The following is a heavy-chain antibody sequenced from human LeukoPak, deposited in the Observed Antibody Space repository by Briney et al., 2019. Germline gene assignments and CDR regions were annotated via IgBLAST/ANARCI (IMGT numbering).Heavy chain of an antibody. CDR3: AKEQMAGAFDY. J-gene: IGHJ4*02. Sequence: PGRSLRLSCAASGFTLDDNAMHWVRQAPGKGLEWVSGISWNSGSIGYADSVKGRFTISRDNAKNSLYLQMNSLRAEDTALYYCAKEQMAGAFDYWGQGTLVTVSS. CDR1: GFTLDDNA. D-gene: IGHD6-19*01. CDR2: ISWNSGSI. V-gene: IGHV3-9*01.